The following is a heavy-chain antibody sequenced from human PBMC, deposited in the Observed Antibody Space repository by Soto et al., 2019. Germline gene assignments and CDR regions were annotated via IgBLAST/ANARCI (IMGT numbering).Heavy chain of an antibody. CDR1: GFTFSNYA. CDR3: ARSYGSGTWDAFDI. D-gene: IGHD3-10*01. CDR2: ISGSGGRT. J-gene: IGHJ3*02. V-gene: IGHV3-23*01. Sequence: ESVGGLVQPGGSLRLSCAASGFTFSNYAMSWVRQAPGKGPEWVSCISGSGGRTYYADSVKGRFTISRDNPKNTLYLQMNSLRVEDTAVYYCARSYGSGTWDAFDIWGQGTMVTVSS.